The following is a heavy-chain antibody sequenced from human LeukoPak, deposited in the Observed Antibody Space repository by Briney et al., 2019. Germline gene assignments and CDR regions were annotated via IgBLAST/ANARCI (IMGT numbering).Heavy chain of an antibody. J-gene: IGHJ4*02. CDR2: MRQDGSER. V-gene: IGHV3-7*01. CDR1: EFTFSNFW. Sequence: GGSLRLSCAASEFTFSNFWMSWVRQAPGKGLEWVANMRQDGSERYYVDSVRGRFTISRDNAKNSLFLQMDNLRAEDTAVYYCAREREWGGRGIDYWGQGTLVTVSS. CDR3: AREREWGGRGIDY. D-gene: IGHD3-16*01.